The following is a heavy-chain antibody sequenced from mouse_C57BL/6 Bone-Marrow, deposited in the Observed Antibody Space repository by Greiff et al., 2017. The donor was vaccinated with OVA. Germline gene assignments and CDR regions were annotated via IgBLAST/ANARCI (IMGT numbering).Heavy chain of an antibody. CDR1: GYTFTDYN. Sequence: VQLQQSGPELVKPGASVKIPCKASGYTFTDYNMDWVKQSHGKSLEWIGDINPNNGGTIYNQKFKGKATLTVGKSSSTAYMELLSLTSEDTAVFYCARRSYDDGWFAYWGQGTLVTVSA. J-gene: IGHJ3*01. D-gene: IGHD2-4*01. CDR3: ARRSYDDGWFAY. V-gene: IGHV1-18*01. CDR2: INPNNGGT.